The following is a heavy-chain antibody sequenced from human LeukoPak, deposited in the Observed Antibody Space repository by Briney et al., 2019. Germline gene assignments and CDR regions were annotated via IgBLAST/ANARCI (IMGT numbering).Heavy chain of an antibody. Sequence: ASVKVSCKASGYTFTSYDINWVRQATGQGLEWMGWMNPNSGNTGYAQKFQGRVTMTRNTSISTAYMELSSLRSEDTAVYYCARRRRHATQWFDPWGQGTLVTVSS. CDR1: GYTFTSYD. V-gene: IGHV1-8*01. D-gene: IGHD1-26*01. J-gene: IGHJ5*02. CDR2: MNPNSGNT. CDR3: ARRRRHATQWFDP.